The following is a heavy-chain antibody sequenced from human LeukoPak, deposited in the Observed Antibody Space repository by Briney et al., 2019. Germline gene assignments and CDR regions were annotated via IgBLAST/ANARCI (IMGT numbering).Heavy chain of an antibody. CDR3: ARDYGKYSSSWYLYFQH. CDR1: GFTFSSYS. CDR2: IWYDGSNK. V-gene: IGHV3-33*08. Sequence: GGSLRLSCAASGFTFSSYSMNWVRQAPGKGLEWVAVIWYDGSNKYYADSVKGRFTISRDNSKNTLYLQMNSLRAEDTAVYYCARDYGKYSSSWYLYFQHWGQGTLVTVSS. J-gene: IGHJ1*01. D-gene: IGHD6-13*01.